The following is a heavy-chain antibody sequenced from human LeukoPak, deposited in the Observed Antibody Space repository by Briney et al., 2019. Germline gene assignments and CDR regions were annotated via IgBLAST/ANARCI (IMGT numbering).Heavy chain of an antibody. D-gene: IGHD1-26*01. CDR1: GYTFTTSG. CDR2: ISPYNGNT. Sequence: GASVKVSCKASGYTFTTSGISWVRQAPGQGLEWMGSISPYNGNTNYAQKVQGRVTMTTDTSTSTAHMELRTLRSDDTAVYYCARGLGATTFADFDYWGQGTLVTVSS. V-gene: IGHV1-18*01. CDR3: ARGLGATTFADFDY. J-gene: IGHJ4*02.